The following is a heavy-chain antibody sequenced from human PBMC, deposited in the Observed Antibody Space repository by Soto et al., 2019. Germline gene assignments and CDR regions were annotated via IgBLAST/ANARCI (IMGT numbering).Heavy chain of an antibody. CDR1: GFTFSSYW. V-gene: IGHV3-7*01. CDR3: AREHYFGLDY. CDR2: IKQDGSEK. J-gene: IGHJ4*02. Sequence: GSLRLSCAASGFTFSSYWMSWVRQAPGKGLEWVANIKQDGSEKYYADSVKGRFTISRDNSKNTLYLQMNSLRDEDTAVYFCAREHYFGLDYWGQGTLVTVSS. D-gene: IGHD1-26*01.